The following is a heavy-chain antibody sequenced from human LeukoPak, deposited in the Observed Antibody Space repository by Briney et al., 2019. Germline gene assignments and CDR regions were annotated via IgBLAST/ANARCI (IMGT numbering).Heavy chain of an antibody. D-gene: IGHD3-3*01. V-gene: IGHV1-2*02. CDR1: GYTFTGYY. J-gene: IGHJ4*02. CDR2: INPNSGGT. CDR3: ASGAGLRFLEWLLPLDY. Sequence: ASVKVSCKASGYTFTGYYMHWVRQAPGQGLEWMGWINPNSGGTNYAQKFQGRVTMTRDTFISTAYMELSRLRSDDTAVYYCASGAGLRFLEWLLPLDYWGQGTLVTVSS.